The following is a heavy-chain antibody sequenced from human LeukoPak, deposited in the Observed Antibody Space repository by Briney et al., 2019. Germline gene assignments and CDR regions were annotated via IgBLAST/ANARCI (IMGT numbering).Heavy chain of an antibody. CDR3: ARGRDGYTFDY. V-gene: IGHV3-66*01. Sequence: GGSLRLSCAASGFTVSSNYMSWVRQAPGKGLEWVSVIYSGGSTYYADSVKGRFTISRDNSKNTLYLQMNSLRAEGTAMYYCARGRDGYTFDYWGQGTLVTVSS. CDR2: IYSGGST. J-gene: IGHJ4*02. CDR1: GFTVSSNY. D-gene: IGHD5-24*01.